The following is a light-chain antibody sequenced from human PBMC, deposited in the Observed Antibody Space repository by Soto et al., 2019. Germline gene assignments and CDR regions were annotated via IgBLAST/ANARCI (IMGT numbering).Light chain of an antibody. CDR1: QRVGSSY. CDR2: GAS. CDR3: QQYINSPWA. J-gene: IGKJ1*01. V-gene: IGKV3-20*01. Sequence: EGVLTQSPGTLSLSPGERATLSCGASQRVGSSYLAWYQQKPGQAPRLLIYGASTRATGIPDRFSGSGSGTEYTLTISRLEPEDFAVYYCQQYINSPWAFGQGTKVEI.